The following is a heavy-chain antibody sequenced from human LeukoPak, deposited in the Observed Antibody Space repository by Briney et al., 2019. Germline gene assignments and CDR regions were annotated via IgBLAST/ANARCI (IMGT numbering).Heavy chain of an antibody. D-gene: IGHD1-14*01. J-gene: IGHJ5*02. CDR3: ARRPGTNKLLDWFDP. CDR2: MNPNSGNT. V-gene: IGHV1-8*01. CDR1: GYTFISYD. Sequence: AASVKVSCKASGYTFISYDINWVRQATGQGLEWMGWMNPNSGNTGYAQKFQGRVTMTRNTSISTAYMELSSLRSEDTAVYYCARRPGTNKLLDWFDPWGQGTLVTVSS.